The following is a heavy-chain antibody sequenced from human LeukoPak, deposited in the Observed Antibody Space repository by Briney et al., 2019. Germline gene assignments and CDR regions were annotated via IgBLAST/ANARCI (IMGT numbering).Heavy chain of an antibody. V-gene: IGHV7-4-1*02. CDR2: INTNTGNP. CDR3: ASSASPYGSGDGSAFDY. CDR1: GYSFTTYD. J-gene: IGHJ4*02. Sequence: ASVKVSCKASGYSFTTYDVNWVRQAPGQGLEWMGWINTNTGNPTYAQGFTGRFVFSLDTSVSTAYLQISSLKAEDTAVYYCASSASPYGSGDGSAFDYWGQGTLVTVSS. D-gene: IGHD3-10*01.